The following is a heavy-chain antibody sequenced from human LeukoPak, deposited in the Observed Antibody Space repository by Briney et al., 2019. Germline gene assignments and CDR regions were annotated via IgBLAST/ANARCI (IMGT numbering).Heavy chain of an antibody. J-gene: IGHJ4*02. D-gene: IGHD6-13*01. V-gene: IGHV1-24*01. CDR1: GYTLTELS. CDR2: FDPEDGET. CDR3: ATETIAAAGIYYFDY. Sequence: ASVKVSCKVSGYTLTELSMHWVRQAPGKGREWMGGFDPEDGETIYAQKFQGRVTMTEDTSTDTAYMELSSLRSEDTAVYYCATETIAAAGIYYFDYWGQGTLVTVSS.